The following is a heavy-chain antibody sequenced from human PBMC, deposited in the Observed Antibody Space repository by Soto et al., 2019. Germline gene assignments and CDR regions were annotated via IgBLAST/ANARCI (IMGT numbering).Heavy chain of an antibody. CDR2: ISGSGGST. D-gene: IGHD3-10*01. CDR3: ASDVPGFTGPVYYCYYYMDV. V-gene: IGHV3-23*01. CDR1: GFTFSSYA. Sequence: EVQLLESGGGLVQPGGSLRLSCAASGFTFSSYAMSWVRQAPGKGLEWVSAISGSGGSTYYADSVKGRFTISRDNSKNTLYLQMNSLRAEDTAVYYCASDVPGFTGPVYYCYYYMDVWGKGTTVTVSS. J-gene: IGHJ6*03.